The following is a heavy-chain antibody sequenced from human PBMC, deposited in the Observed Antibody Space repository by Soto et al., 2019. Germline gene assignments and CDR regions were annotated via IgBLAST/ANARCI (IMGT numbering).Heavy chain of an antibody. J-gene: IGHJ4*02. D-gene: IGHD1-26*01. V-gene: IGHV4-59*08. CDR1: GDTISSWY. Sequence: SETLSLTCTVSGDTISSWYWSWIRQPPGKGLEWIGYIYYSGSTNCNPSLKSRVTISVDTSKNQFSLKLSSVTAADTAVYYCARRYGSVIDDWGQGTLVIVSS. CDR2: IYYSGST. CDR3: ARRYGSVIDD.